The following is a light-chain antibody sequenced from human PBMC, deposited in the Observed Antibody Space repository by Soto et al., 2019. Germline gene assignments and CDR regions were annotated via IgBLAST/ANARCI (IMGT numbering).Light chain of an antibody. V-gene: IGKV1-39*01. CDR1: QSISNY. CDR3: QQTSSFPLT. J-gene: IGKJ1*01. Sequence: DIQMTQSPSSLSASVGDRVTITCWASQSISNYLNWYQQKPGKAPELLIYVASTLQSGVPSRFSGSASGTEFTLAINSLQPEDFATYYCQQTSSFPLTFGQGTKVELK. CDR2: VAS.